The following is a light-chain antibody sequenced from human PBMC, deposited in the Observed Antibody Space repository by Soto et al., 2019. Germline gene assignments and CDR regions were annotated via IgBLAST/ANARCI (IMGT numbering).Light chain of an antibody. V-gene: IGKV1-5*01. Sequence: DIQMTQSPSTLSASMRDTVTITCRASQSISRWLAWYQQKPGKAPKILISDASILENGVPSRFSGTGSGTEFTLTISNLQPDDFATYFCHQYNSFSLITFGQGARLEIK. CDR3: HQYNSFSLIT. J-gene: IGKJ5*01. CDR1: QSISRW. CDR2: DAS.